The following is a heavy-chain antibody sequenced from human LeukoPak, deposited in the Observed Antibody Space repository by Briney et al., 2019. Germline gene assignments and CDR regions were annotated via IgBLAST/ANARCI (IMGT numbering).Heavy chain of an antibody. CDR2: INPNSGGK. J-gene: IGHJ4*02. Sequence: ASVKVSCKASGYTFTGYYMHWVRQAPGQGLEWMGWINPNSGGKNYAQKFQGRVTMTRDTSISTAYMELSRLRSDDTAVYYCASGPLSSPIIFDYWGQGTLVTVSS. CDR3: ASGPLSSPIIFDY. V-gene: IGHV1-2*02. CDR1: GYTFTGYY. D-gene: IGHD5-24*01.